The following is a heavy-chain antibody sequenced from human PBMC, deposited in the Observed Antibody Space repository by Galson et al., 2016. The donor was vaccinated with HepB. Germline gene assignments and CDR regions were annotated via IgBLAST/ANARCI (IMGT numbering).Heavy chain of an antibody. CDR1: EFTFSNYG. D-gene: IGHD2-2*01. CDR2: NSGNGGGT. Sequence: SLRLSCAASEFTFSNYGMNWVRQAPGKGPEWVSTNSGNGGGTYYADSVKGRFTISRDNSNSTLYLQMNSLRGEDTAVYYCAKGAHQLHLPLDLWGQGTLVTVSS. J-gene: IGHJ5*02. CDR3: AKGAHQLHLPLDL. V-gene: IGHV3-23*01.